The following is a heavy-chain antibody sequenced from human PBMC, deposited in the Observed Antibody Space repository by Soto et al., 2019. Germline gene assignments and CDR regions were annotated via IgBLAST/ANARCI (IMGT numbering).Heavy chain of an antibody. CDR2: IYSGGST. J-gene: IGHJ4*02. Sequence: EVQLVESGGGLVQPGGSLRLSCAASGFTVSSNYMSWVRQAPGKGLEWVSVIYSGGSTYYADSVKGRFTISRDNSKNTLYLQMNSLRAEDTAVYYCARDPTRIVGATGRDYWGQGTLVTVSS. CDR3: ARDPTRIVGATGRDY. D-gene: IGHD1-26*01. CDR1: GFTVSSNY. V-gene: IGHV3-66*01.